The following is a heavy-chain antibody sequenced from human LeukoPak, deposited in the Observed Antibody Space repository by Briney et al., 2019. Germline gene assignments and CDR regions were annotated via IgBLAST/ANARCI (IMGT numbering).Heavy chain of an antibody. CDR1: GGSIRSYY. D-gene: IGHD5-24*01. CDR3: ARLNLRVGYKLIGDPDYYYGMDV. J-gene: IGHJ6*02. V-gene: IGHV4-59*08. Sequence: PETLSLTCTVSGGSIRSYYWSWIRQPPGKGLEWIGYIYYSGSTNYNPSLKSRVTISVDTSRNQFSLKLNSVTAADTAVYYCARLNLRVGYKLIGDPDYYYGMDVWGQGTTVTVSS. CDR2: IYYSGST.